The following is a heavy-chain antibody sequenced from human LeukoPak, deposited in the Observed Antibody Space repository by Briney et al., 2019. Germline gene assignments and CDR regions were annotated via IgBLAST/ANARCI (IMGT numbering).Heavy chain of an antibody. D-gene: IGHD5-12*01. CDR2: IYYSGST. V-gene: IGHV4-59*12. J-gene: IGHJ5*02. CDR1: GGSISSYY. Sequence: PSETLSLTCTVSGGSISSYYWSWIRQPPGKGLEWIGYIYYSGSTNYNPSLKSRVTISVDTSKNQFSLKLSSVTAADTAVYYCARGWNSGYKRRLYNWFDPWGQGTLVTVSS. CDR3: ARGWNSGYKRRLYNWFDP.